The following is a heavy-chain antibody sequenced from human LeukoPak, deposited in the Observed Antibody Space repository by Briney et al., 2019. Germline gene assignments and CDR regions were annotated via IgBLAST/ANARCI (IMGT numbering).Heavy chain of an antibody. CDR3: ARDYYSSGWTFDY. CDR2: IWYDGSNK. CDR1: GFTFSSYG. D-gene: IGHD6-19*01. V-gene: IGHV3-33*01. J-gene: IGHJ4*02. Sequence: GGSLRLSCAASGFTFSSYGMHWVRQAPGKGLEWVAVIWYDGSNKYYADSVKGRFTTSRGNSKNTLYLQMNSLRAEDTAVYYCARDYYSSGWTFDYWGQGTLVTVSS.